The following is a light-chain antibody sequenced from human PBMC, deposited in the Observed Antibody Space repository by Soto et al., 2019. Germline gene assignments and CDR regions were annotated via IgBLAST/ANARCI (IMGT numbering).Light chain of an antibody. Sequence: QAVVTQPPSASGTPGQRVTISCSGSSSNIASNYVYWYQHLPGTAPKYLIFMNNQRPSGVPDRFSGSKSGNSASLAISDLRSEDEADYFCAAWDDSLSGDVFGTGTKLTVL. CDR3: AAWDDSLSGDV. J-gene: IGLJ1*01. CDR2: MNN. CDR1: SSNIASNY. V-gene: IGLV1-47*01.